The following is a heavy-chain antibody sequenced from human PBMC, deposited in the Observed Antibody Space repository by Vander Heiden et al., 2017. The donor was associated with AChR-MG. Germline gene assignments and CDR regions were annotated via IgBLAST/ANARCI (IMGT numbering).Heavy chain of an antibody. CDR3: ARGDTAMVNAYFDY. Sequence: QVQLQASGPGLVKPSETLSLTCTVSGGSISSYYWSWIRQPPGKGLEWIGYIYYSGSTNYNPSLKSRVTISVDTSKNQFSLKLSSVTAADTAVYYCARGDTAMVNAYFDYWGQGTLVTVSS. V-gene: IGHV4-59*01. CDR1: GGSISSYY. D-gene: IGHD5-18*01. J-gene: IGHJ4*02. CDR2: IYYSGST.